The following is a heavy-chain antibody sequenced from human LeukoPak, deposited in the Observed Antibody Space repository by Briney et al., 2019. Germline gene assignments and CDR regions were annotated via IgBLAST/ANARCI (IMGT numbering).Heavy chain of an antibody. V-gene: IGHV3-30*18. CDR1: GFTLSSFG. CDR2: ISDDGSNR. CDR3: AKDADTATIIYWYFDL. J-gene: IGHJ2*01. Sequence: GGSLRLSCTASGFTLSSFGMHWVRQAPGKGLEWVAVISDDGSNRYYADSVKGRFTISRDNPKNTLFLQMNSLRAEDTAVYYCAKDADTATIIYWYFDLWGRGTLVTVSS. D-gene: IGHD5-18*01.